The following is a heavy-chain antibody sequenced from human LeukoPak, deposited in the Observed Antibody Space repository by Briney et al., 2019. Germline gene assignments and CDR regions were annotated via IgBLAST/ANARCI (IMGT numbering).Heavy chain of an antibody. Sequence: ASVKVSCKASGYTFTSYDIDWVRQATGQGLEWTGWMNPNSGNTGYAQKFQGRVTITTDESTSTAYMGLSSLRSEDTAVYYCARDQVLWSTGAFDIWGQGTMVTVSS. J-gene: IGHJ3*02. CDR2: MNPNSGNT. D-gene: IGHD3-10*01. V-gene: IGHV1-8*01. CDR3: ARDQVLWSTGAFDI. CDR1: GYTFTSYD.